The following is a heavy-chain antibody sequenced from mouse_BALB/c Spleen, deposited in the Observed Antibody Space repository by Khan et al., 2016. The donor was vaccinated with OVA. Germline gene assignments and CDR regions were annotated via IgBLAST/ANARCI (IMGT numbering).Heavy chain of an antibody. V-gene: IGHV1-4*01. CDR3: ARTHER. CDR2: INPSSGYT. Sequence: VQLQQSGAELARPGASVKMSCKASGYTFTSYTMRWVKQRPGQGLEWIGYINPSSGYTKYNQKFKDKATLTADKSSSTAYMQLSSLTSEDSAVDYGARTHERWGQGTTLTVSS. J-gene: IGHJ2*01. CDR1: GYTFTSYT.